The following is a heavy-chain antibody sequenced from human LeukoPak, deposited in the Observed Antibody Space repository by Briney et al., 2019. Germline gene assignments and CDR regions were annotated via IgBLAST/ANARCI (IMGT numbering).Heavy chain of an antibody. CDR1: GYTFTSYD. D-gene: IGHD1-26*01. CDR3: GRGLWELLHYFDY. J-gene: IGHJ4*02. V-gene: IGHV1-8*02. CDR2: MNPNSGNT. Sequence: GASVKVSCKASGYTFTSYDINWVRQATGQGLEWMGWMNPNSGNTGYAQKFQGRVTMTRDTSTNTVYMELSSLRSEDTAVYYCGRGLWELLHYFDYWGQGTLVTVSS.